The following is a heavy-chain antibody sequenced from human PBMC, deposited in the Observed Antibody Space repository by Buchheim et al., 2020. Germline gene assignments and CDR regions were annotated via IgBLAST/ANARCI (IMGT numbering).Heavy chain of an antibody. Sequence: QVQLQESGPGLVKPSETLSLTCTVSGGSISSYYWSWIRQPPAKGLEWIGYIYPSGSTNSNPSLKSRVTISVDTSKNQFSLKLSSVTAADTAVYYCARVVTPFVIDYWGQGTL. CDR2: IYPSGST. CDR3: ARVVTPFVIDY. D-gene: IGHD2-21*02. V-gene: IGHV4-59*01. J-gene: IGHJ4*02. CDR1: GGSISSYY.